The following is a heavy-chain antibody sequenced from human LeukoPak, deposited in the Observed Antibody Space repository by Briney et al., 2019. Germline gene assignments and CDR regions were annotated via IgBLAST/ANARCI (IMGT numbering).Heavy chain of an antibody. Sequence: PGGSLRLSCAASGFTFSSYGMSWVRQAPGKGLEWVSAISGSGGSTYYADSVKGRFTISRDNAKNSLYLQMNSLRAEDTAVYYCAREALKYYYYYYGMDVWGQGTTVTVSS. CDR1: GFTFSSYG. J-gene: IGHJ6*02. CDR3: AREALKYYYYYYGMDV. CDR2: ISGSGGST. V-gene: IGHV3-23*01.